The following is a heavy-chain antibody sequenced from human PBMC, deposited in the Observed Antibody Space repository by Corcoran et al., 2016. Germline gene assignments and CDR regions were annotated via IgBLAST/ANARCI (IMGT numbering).Heavy chain of an antibody. V-gene: IGHV1-69*01. CDR2: IIPIFGTA. Sequence: QVQLVPSGAEVKKPGASVKVSCKASGYTFTGYYMHWVRQAPGQGLEWMGGIIPIFGTANYAQKFQGRVTITADESTSTAYMELSSLRSEDTDVYYCASYNGRDVWGQGTTVTVSS. J-gene: IGHJ6*02. CDR1: GYTFTGYY. D-gene: IGHD3-10*01. CDR3: ASYNGRDV.